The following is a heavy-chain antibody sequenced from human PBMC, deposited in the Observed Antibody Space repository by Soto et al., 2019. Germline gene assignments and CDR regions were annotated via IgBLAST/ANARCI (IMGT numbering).Heavy chain of an antibody. D-gene: IGHD6-13*01. CDR1: DFYISSGYY. CDR2: IYHSGTT. Sequence: SETLSLTCAVYDFYISSGYYWGWIRQPPGKGLEWIGSIYHSGTTYYNPALKSRVTISLDTSRNQFSLRLTSVTAADTAVYYCARSLLTSSWYAGSWGQGILITVSS. J-gene: IGHJ5*02. V-gene: IGHV4-38-2*01. CDR3: ARSLLTSSWYAGS.